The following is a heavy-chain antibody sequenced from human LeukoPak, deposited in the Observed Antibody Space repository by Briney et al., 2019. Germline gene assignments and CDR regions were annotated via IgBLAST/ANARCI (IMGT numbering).Heavy chain of an antibody. Sequence: SETLSLTCTVSGGSISSSSYYWGWIRQPPGKGLEWIGSIYYSGSTYYNPSLKSRFTISVDTSKNQFSLKLSSVTAADTAVYYCARSRTPCFDYWGQGTLVTVSS. D-gene: IGHD6-13*01. CDR3: ARSRTPCFDY. J-gene: IGHJ4*02. V-gene: IGHV4-39*01. CDR2: IYYSGST. CDR1: GGSISSSSYY.